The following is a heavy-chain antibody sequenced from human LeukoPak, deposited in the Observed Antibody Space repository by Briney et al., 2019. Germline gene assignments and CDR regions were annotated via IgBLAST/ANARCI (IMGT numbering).Heavy chain of an antibody. D-gene: IGHD3-10*01. CDR1: GFTFSSYS. CDR2: ISSCSSTI. Sequence: GGSLRLSCAASGFTFSSYSMNWVRQAPGKGLEWVSYISSCSSTIYYADSVKGRFTISRDNAKNSLYLQMNSLRAEDTAVYYCARVSYYGSGTNFDYWGQGTLVTVSS. V-gene: IGHV3-48*01. CDR3: ARVSYYGSGTNFDY. J-gene: IGHJ4*02.